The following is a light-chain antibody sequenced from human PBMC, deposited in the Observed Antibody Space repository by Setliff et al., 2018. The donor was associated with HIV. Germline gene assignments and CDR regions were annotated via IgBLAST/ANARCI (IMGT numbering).Light chain of an antibody. CDR1: SSDVGGYNY. CDR2: EVS. Sequence: QSALTQPASVSGSPGQSITISCTGTSSDVGGYNYVSWYQQHPGKAPKLMIYEVSNRPSGVSNRFSGSKSGNTASPTISGLQAEDEADYYCSSYTSSSTEVVGTGTKVTVL. J-gene: IGLJ1*01. V-gene: IGLV2-14*01. CDR3: SSYTSSSTEV.